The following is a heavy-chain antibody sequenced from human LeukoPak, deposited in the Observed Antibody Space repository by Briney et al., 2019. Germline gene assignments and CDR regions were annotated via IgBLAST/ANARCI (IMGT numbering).Heavy chain of an antibody. V-gene: IGHV4-61*02. CDR3: ARGFHGSSVRPVDAFDI. CDR2: IYTSGST. CDR1: GGSTSSGSYY. D-gene: IGHD6-13*01. J-gene: IGHJ3*02. Sequence: SETLSLTCTVSGGSTSSGSYYWSWIRQPAGKGLEWIGRIYTSGSTNYNPSLKSRVTISVDTSKNQFSLKLSSVTAADTAVYYCARGFHGSSVRPVDAFDIWGQGTMVTVSS.